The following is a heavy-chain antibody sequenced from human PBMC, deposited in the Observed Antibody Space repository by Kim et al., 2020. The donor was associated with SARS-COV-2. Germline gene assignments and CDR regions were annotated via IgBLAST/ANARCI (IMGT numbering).Heavy chain of an antibody. J-gene: IGHJ4*02. V-gene: IGHV1-2*02. D-gene: IGHD6-13*01. Sequence: YAQKFQGRVTMTRDTSSRTAYMELSRLRSDDTAVYYCAREEIAAAGRHFDYWGQGTLVTVSS. CDR3: AREEIAAAGRHFDY.